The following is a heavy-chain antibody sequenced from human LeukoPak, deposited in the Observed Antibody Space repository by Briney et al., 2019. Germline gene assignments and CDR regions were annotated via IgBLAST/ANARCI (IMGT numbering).Heavy chain of an antibody. Sequence: ASVKVSCKASGYTFTSYYMHWVRQAPEQGLEWMGVINPSAGNTRYAQKFQGRVTMTRDTSTSTVYMEMSSLRSEDTAVYCCARGKAVTDPLGYFDYWGQGTLVTVSS. J-gene: IGHJ4*02. CDR1: GYTFTSYY. CDR3: ARGKAVTDPLGYFDY. V-gene: IGHV1-46*01. D-gene: IGHD4-11*01. CDR2: INPSAGNT.